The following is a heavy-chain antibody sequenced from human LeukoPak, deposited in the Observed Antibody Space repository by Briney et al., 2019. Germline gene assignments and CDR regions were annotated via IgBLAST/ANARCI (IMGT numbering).Heavy chain of an antibody. D-gene: IGHD3-10*01. CDR1: GGSFSGCY. CDR3: ARDSGTGDFDY. V-gene: IGHV4-34*01. J-gene: IGHJ4*02. Sequence: PSETLSLTCAVYGGSFSGCYWSWIRQPPGKGLEWIGEINHSGSTNYNPSLKSRVTISVDTSKNQFSLKLSSVTAADTAVYYCARDSGTGDFDYWGQGTLVTVSS. CDR2: INHSGST.